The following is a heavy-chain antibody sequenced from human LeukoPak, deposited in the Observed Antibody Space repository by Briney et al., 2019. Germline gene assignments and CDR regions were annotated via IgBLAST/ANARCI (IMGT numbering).Heavy chain of an antibody. CDR3: AIVPYYYDSSGYHSDAFDI. CDR1: GGTFSSYA. V-gene: IGHV1-69*01. D-gene: IGHD3-22*01. CDR2: IIPIFGTA. J-gene: IGHJ3*02. Sequence: GSSVKVSCKASGGTFSSYAISWVRQAPGQGLEWMGGIIPIFGTANYAQKFQGRVTITADESTSTAYMELSSLRSEDTAVYYCAIVPYYYDSSGYHSDAFDIWGQGTMVAVPS.